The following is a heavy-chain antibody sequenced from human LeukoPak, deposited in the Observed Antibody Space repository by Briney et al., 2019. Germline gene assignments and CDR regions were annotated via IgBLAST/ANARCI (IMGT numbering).Heavy chain of an antibody. CDR1: GFTVSSNY. J-gene: IGHJ4*02. V-gene: IGHV3-66*01. CDR2: IYSGGST. CDR3: ARDYDYVWGSYRYPHNFDY. Sequence: GGSLRLSCAASGFTVSSNYMSWVRQAPGKGLEWVSVIYSGGSTYYADSVKGRFTISRDNSKNTLYLQMNSLRAEDTAVYYCARDYDYVWGSYRYPHNFDYWGQGTLVTVSS. D-gene: IGHD3-16*02.